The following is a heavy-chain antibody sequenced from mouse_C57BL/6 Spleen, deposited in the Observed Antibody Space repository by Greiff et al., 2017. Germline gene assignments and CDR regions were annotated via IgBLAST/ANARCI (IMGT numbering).Heavy chain of an antibody. D-gene: IGHD2-1*01. CDR1: GYTFTDYN. Sequence: VQLQQSGPELVKPGASVKMSCKASGYTFTDYNMHWVKQSHGKSLEWIGYINPNNGGTSYNQKFKGKATLTVNKSSSTAYMELRSLTSADSAVYYCARILYYGNFDYWGQGTTLTVSS. J-gene: IGHJ2*01. CDR2: INPNNGGT. CDR3: ARILYYGNFDY. V-gene: IGHV1-22*01.